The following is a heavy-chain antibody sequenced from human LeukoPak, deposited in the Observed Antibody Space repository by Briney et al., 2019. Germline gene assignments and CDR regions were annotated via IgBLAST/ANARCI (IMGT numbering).Heavy chain of an antibody. J-gene: IGHJ5*02. CDR1: GGSFSGYY. CDR2: INHSGST. V-gene: IGHV4-34*01. CDR3: ARGRITIS. Sequence: SETLSLTCAVFGGSFSGYYWSWIRQPPGKGLEWIGEINHSGSTNYNPSLKSRVTISVDTSKNQFSLKLSSVTAADTSVCYCARGRITISWGQGTLVTVSS. D-gene: IGHD3-3*01.